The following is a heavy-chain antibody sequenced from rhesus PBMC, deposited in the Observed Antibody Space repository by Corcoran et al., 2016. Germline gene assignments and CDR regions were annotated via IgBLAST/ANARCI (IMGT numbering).Heavy chain of an antibody. J-gene: IGHJ4*01. Sequence: QVQLQESGPGLVKPSETLSLTCGVSGYSVGSAYYWGWIRQSPGEGLEYIGDISVGTGITYYSPSLKNRVTISRETSKKQFSLRVSLVTTADTAVYYCAIYGPYYFHSWGQGVLVTVSS. V-gene: IGHV4-99*01. CDR2: ISVGTGIT. D-gene: IGHD2-39*01. CDR3: AIYGPYYFHS. CDR1: GYSVGSAYY.